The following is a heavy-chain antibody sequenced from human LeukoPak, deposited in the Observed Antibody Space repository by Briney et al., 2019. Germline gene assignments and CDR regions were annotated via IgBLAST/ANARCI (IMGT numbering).Heavy chain of an antibody. CDR2: ISWNSGSI. Sequence: GGSLRLSCAASGFTIDDYAMHWVRQAPGKGLEWVSGISWNSGSIGYADSVKGRFTISRDNAKNSLYLQMNSLRAEDTALYYCAKDIGDFWSGCYPSGYFDYWGQGTLVTVSS. CDR3: AKDIGDFWSGCYPSGYFDY. CDR1: GFTIDDYA. V-gene: IGHV3-9*01. D-gene: IGHD3-3*01. J-gene: IGHJ4*02.